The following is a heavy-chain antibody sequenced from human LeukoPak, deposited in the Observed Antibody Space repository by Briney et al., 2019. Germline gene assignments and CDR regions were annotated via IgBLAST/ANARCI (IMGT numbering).Heavy chain of an antibody. Sequence: PGGSLRLSCAASGFTFRSYAMSWVRQAPEKGLEWVSSISGGGISTYYADSVKGRFTISRDNSKNTLYLQMNSLRAEDTAVYYCAKDSDIVATIGDDAFDIWGQGTMVTVSS. CDR1: GFTFRSYA. V-gene: IGHV3-23*01. D-gene: IGHD5-12*01. CDR3: AKDSDIVATIGDDAFDI. J-gene: IGHJ3*02. CDR2: ISGGGIST.